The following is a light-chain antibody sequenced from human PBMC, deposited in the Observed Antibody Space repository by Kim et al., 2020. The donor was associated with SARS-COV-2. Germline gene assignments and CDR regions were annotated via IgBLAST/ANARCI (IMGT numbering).Light chain of an antibody. CDR2: LEGSGSY. Sequence: QPVLTQSSSASASLGSSVKLTCTLSSGHSGYIIAWHQQQPGKAPRYLMKLEGSGSYNKGSGVPDRFSGSSSGADRYLTISNLQSEDEADYYCETWDSNTRVFGGGTQLTVL. V-gene: IGLV4-60*03. CDR3: ETWDSNTRV. J-gene: IGLJ3*02. CDR1: SGHSGYI.